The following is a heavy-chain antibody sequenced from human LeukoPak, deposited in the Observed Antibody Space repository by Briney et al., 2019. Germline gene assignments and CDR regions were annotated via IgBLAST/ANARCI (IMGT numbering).Heavy chain of an antibody. D-gene: IGHD3-10*01. J-gene: IGHJ4*02. V-gene: IGHV1-2*02. CDR2: IHPNSGGT. Sequence: GASVKVSCKASGYTFTGYYMHWVRQAPGQGLEWMGWIHPNSGGTNYAQKFQGRVTMTRDTSISTAYMELSRLRSDDTAVYHCARVSGQPNRFLSRYWGQGTLVTVSS. CDR3: ARVSGQPNRFLSRY. CDR1: GYTFTGYY.